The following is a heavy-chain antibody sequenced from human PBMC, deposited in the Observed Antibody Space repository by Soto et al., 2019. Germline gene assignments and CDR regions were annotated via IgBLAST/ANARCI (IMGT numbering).Heavy chain of an antibody. D-gene: IGHD3-22*01. CDR3: ARMYDGTSNLSGFDY. J-gene: IGHJ4*02. Sequence: QVQLVETGEGMGQPERSLRLSCAASGFTFSRYGMHWVRQAPGKGLEWVAVIWFDASNKYYADSVKGRFTISRDNSKNTLYLQMNSLRVEDTALYYCARMYDGTSNLSGFDYWGQGTLVTVS. CDR2: IWFDASNK. V-gene: IGHV3-33*01. CDR1: GFTFSRYG.